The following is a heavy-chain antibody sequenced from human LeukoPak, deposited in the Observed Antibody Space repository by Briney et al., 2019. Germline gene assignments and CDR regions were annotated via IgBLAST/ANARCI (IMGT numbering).Heavy chain of an antibody. V-gene: IGHV3-7*01. CDR1: GFTFSSYW. CDR3: ASGARGTREGGDLYSFDY. Sequence: GGSLRLSCAASGFTFSSYWMCWVRQAPGKGLEWVANIKQDGSERYYVDSVKGRFTISRDNAKNSLHLQLNSLRAEDTAVYYCASGARGTREGGDLYSFDYWGQGTLVTVSS. CDR2: IKQDGSER. D-gene: IGHD4-17*01. J-gene: IGHJ4*02.